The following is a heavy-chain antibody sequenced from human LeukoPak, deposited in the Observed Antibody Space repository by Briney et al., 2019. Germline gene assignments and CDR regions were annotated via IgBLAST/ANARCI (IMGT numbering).Heavy chain of an antibody. D-gene: IGHD6-13*01. CDR1: RGSINSGSYY. CDR3: ARDRAYSSSWSAVDY. Sequence: SQTHSLTCTVSRGSINSGSYYWSWIRPPAGKGVEWSGRLYTSGSPHYNPSLKSRVTISVDTSKNQFSLKLSSVTAADTAVYYCARDRAYSSSWSAVDYWGQGTLVTVSS. CDR2: LYTSGSP. V-gene: IGHV4-61*02. J-gene: IGHJ4*02.